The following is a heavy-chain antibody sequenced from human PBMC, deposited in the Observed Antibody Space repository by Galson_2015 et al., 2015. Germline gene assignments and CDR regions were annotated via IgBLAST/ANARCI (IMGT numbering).Heavy chain of an antibody. CDR1: GFTFSSYW. J-gene: IGHJ4*02. CDR2: IYTDASSA. CDR3: VRGNSGYGNFDY. D-gene: IGHD5-18*01. Sequence: SLRLSCAASGFTFSSYWMHWVRQAQGKGLVWVSRIYTDASSASSADSVKGRFTISRDDAKSTLYLQMDSLRAEDTAVYYCVRGNSGYGNFDYWGQGILVTVSS. V-gene: IGHV3-74*01.